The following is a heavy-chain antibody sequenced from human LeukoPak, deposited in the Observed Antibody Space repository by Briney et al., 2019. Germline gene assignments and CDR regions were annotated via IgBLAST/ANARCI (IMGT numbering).Heavy chain of an antibody. Sequence: PGRSLRLSCAASGFTFSSYSMNWVRQAPGKGLEWVSSISSSSSYIYYADSVKGRFTISRDNAKNSLYLQMNSLRAEDTAVYYCARTDYDILTGYPDYWGQGTLVTVSS. CDR3: ARTDYDILTGYPDY. CDR1: GFTFSSYS. CDR2: ISSSSSYI. J-gene: IGHJ4*02. D-gene: IGHD3-9*01. V-gene: IGHV3-21*01.